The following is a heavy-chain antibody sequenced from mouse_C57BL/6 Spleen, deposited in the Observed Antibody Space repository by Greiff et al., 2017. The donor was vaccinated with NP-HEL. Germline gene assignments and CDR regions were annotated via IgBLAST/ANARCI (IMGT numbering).Heavy chain of an antibody. CDR3: ARGNREYFDY. Sequence: VQLQQSGAELVRPGASVKLSCKASGYTFTDYYINWVKQRPGQGLEWIARIYPGSGNTYYNEKFKGKATLTAEKSSSTAYMQLSSLTSEDSAVYFCARGNREYFDYWGQGTTLTVSS. CDR1: GYTFTDYY. CDR2: IYPGSGNT. V-gene: IGHV1-76*01. J-gene: IGHJ2*01.